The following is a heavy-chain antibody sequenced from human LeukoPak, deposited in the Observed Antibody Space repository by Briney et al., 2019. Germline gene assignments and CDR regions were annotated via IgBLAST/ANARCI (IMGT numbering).Heavy chain of an antibody. Sequence: PGGSLRLSCAASGFTVSSNYMSWVRQAPGKGLEWVSAISGSGGSTYYADSVKGRFTISRDNSKNTLSLQMNSLRAEDTAVYYCAKVFRKDGDFHLFDYWGQGTLVTVSS. J-gene: IGHJ4*02. D-gene: IGHD4-17*01. CDR2: ISGSGGST. V-gene: IGHV3-23*01. CDR3: AKVFRKDGDFHLFDY. CDR1: GFTVSSNY.